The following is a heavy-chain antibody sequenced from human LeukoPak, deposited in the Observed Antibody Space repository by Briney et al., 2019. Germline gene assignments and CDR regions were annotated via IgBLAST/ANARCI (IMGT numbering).Heavy chain of an antibody. CDR1: GGSISSGYYY. CDR3: ARGFCTSTNCYQEEWFDP. V-gene: IGHV4-30-4*08. Sequence: SGTLSLTCTVSGGSISSGYYYWSWIRQPPGKGLEWIGYIYFSGSTYYNPSLKSRVTISVHTSKNQFSLSLSSVTAADTAVYYCARGFCTSTNCYQEEWFDPWGRGTLVTVSS. J-gene: IGHJ5*02. CDR2: IYFSGST. D-gene: IGHD2-2*01.